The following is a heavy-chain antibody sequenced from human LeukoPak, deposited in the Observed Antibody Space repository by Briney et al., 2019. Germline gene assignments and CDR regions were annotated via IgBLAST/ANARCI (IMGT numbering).Heavy chain of an antibody. D-gene: IGHD3-10*01. J-gene: IGHJ4*02. CDR2: IYYSGTT. Sequence: SETLSLTCTVSGGSISSSSHYWGWIRQPPGKGLEWIGSIYYSGTTYYNPSLKSRVTISVDTSKNQFSLKVSSVTAADTAVYYCARDTDYYGSGRTDYWGQGTLVTVSS. CDR1: GGSISSSSHY. CDR3: ARDTDYYGSGRTDY. V-gene: IGHV4-39*07.